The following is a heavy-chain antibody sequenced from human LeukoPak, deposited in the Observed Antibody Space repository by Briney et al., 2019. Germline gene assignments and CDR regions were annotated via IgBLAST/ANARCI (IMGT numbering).Heavy chain of an antibody. D-gene: IGHD3-10*01. V-gene: IGHV3-33*06. CDR3: AKDKGLLWFGELPV. CDR2: IWYDGSNK. Sequence: PGRSLRLSCAASGFTFSSYGMHWVRQAPGKGLEWVAVIWYDGSNKYYADSVKGRFTISRDNSKNTLYLQMNSLRAEDTAVYYCAKDKGLLWFGELPVWGQGTLVTVSS. CDR1: GFTFSSYG. J-gene: IGHJ4*02.